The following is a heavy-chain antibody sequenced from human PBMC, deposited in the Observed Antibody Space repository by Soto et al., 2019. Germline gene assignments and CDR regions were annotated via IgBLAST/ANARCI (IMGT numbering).Heavy chain of an antibody. D-gene: IGHD2-15*01. CDR3: ARTPTGLNRLSDY. Sequence: QVQLQESGPGLVKPSGTLSLTCAVSGGSISSSNWWSWVRQPPGKGLEWIVEIYHSGSTNYNPSLMISVTISVNKSKTHFSLKLSSVTAADTAVYYCARTPTGLNRLSDYWGQGTLVTVSS. CDR2: IYHSGST. J-gene: IGHJ4*02. CDR1: GGSISSSNW. V-gene: IGHV4-4*02.